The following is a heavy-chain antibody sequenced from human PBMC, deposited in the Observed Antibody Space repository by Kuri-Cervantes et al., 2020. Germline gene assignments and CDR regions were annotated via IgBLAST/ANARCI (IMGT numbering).Heavy chain of an antibody. CDR1: GFTFSSYA. CDR3: ARVGVYSSGWGGNYYYGMDV. J-gene: IGHJ6*02. CDR2: ISGSGGST. D-gene: IGHD6-19*01. Sequence: GESLKISCAASGFTFSSYAMSWVRQAPGKGLEWVSAISGSGGSTYYAGSVKGRFTISRDNSKNTLYLQMNSLRAEDTAVYYCARVGVYSSGWGGNYYYGMDVWGQGTTVTVSS. V-gene: IGHV3-23*01.